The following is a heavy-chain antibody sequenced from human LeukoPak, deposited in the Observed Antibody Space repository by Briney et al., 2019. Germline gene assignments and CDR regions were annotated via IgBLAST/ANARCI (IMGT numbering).Heavy chain of an antibody. D-gene: IGHD6-19*01. CDR2: MNPNSGNT. Sequence: ASVKVSCKASGYTFTGYYMHWVRQATGQGLEWMGWMNPNSGNTGYAQKFQGRFTMTRNTSISTAYMELSSLRSDDTAVYYCARGQFIDYWGQGTLVTVSS. CDR3: ARGQFIDY. CDR1: GYTFTGYY. V-gene: IGHV1-8*02. J-gene: IGHJ4*02.